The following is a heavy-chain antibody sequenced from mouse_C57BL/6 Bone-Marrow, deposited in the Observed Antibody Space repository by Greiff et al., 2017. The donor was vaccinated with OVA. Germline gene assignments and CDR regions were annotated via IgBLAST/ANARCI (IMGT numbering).Heavy chain of an antibody. CDR3: ARDSDDGSVYDY. D-gene: IGHD1-1*01. V-gene: IGHV1-26*01. CDR2: INPNNGGT. CDR1: GYTFTDYY. J-gene: IGHJ3*01. Sequence: VQLQQSGPELVKPGASVKISCKASGYTFTDYYMNWVKQSPGKSLEWIGDINPNNGGTSYNQKFKGKATLTVDKSSSTAYMELRSLTSEDSAVYDCARDSDDGSVYDYWGQGTQVTVSA.